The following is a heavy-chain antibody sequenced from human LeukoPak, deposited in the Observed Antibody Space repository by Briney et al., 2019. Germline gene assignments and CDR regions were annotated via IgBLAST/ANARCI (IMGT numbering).Heavy chain of an antibody. CDR2: ISSGSSTI. CDR3: ARVTNYFYYMDG. D-gene: IGHD3-10*01. V-gene: IGHV3-21*01. Sequence: PGGSLTLSCSPSGLTLITFRMIWVRHPPGKGLEWVSSISSGSSTIHYADSVKSRFTISRDNAKNSLYLDMNNLSAEDTAIYFCARVTNYFYYMDGGGKGTTVTVS. J-gene: IGHJ6*03. CDR1: GLTLITFR.